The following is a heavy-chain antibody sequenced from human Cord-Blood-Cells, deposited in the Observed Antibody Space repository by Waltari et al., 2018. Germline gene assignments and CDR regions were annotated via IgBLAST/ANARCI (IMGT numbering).Heavy chain of an antibody. CDR2: IYPGYSDT. J-gene: IGHJ4*02. Sequence: EVQLVQSGAEVKKHGESLKISCKGSGYSFTSYWNGWVPQMPGKGLEWMGIIYPGYSDTRYSPSFQGQVTIPADKSISTAYLQWSSLKASDTAMYYCARQHRLYYFDYWGQGTLVTVSS. CDR1: GYSFTSYW. V-gene: IGHV5-51*01. CDR3: ARQHRLYYFDY.